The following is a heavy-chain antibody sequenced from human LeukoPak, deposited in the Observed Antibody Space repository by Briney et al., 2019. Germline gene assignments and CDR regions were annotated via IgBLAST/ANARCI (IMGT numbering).Heavy chain of an antibody. Sequence: ASAKVSCKASGYTFTGYYMHWVRQAPGQGLEWMGWINPNSGGTNYAQKFQGRVTMTRDTSISTAYMELSRLRSDDTAVYYCARQYQLLGGDAFDIWGQGTMVTVSS. V-gene: IGHV1-2*02. CDR1: GYTFTGYY. D-gene: IGHD2-2*01. CDR3: ARQYQLLGGDAFDI. J-gene: IGHJ3*02. CDR2: INPNSGGT.